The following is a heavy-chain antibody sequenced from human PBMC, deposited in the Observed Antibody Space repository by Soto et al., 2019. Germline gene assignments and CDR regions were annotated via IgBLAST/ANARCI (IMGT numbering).Heavy chain of an antibody. V-gene: IGHV4-39*01. CDR2: FYYSENT. J-gene: IGHJ6*02. D-gene: IGHD2-2*01. Sequence: ASETLSLTCSVSGGSISSKSYSWGWIRQPPGKGLEWIGTFYYSENTYYNPSLKSRVTISVDTSKNQFSLKLSSVTAADTAVYYCAKLAGYCSGNSCHGDYAMDFWGQGTTVTVSS. CDR1: GGSISSKSYS. CDR3: AKLAGYCSGNSCHGDYAMDF.